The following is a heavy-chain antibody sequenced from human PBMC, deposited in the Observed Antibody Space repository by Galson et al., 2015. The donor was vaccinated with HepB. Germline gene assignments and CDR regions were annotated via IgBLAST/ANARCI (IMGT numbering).Heavy chain of an antibody. CDR3: AKTRNQVWGSYCHYCFDY. V-gene: IGHV3-23*01. J-gene: IGHJ4*02. Sequence: SLRLSCAASGFTFSSCAMSWVRQAPGKGLEWVSAISGSGGSTYYADSVKGRFTISRDNSKNTLYLQMNSLRAEDTAVYYCAKTRNQVWGSYCHYCFDYWGQGTLVSVSS. CDR2: ISGSGGST. D-gene: IGHD3-16*01. CDR1: GFTFSSCA.